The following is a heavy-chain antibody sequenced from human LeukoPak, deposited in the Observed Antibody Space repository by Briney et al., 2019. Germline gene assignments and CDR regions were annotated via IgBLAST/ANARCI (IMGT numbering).Heavy chain of an antibody. J-gene: IGHJ6*02. CDR3: ARDYYYDSSGYYYGMDV. CDR1: GGSISSYY. CDR2: IYTSGST. D-gene: IGHD3-22*01. Sequence: SETLSLTCTVSGGSISSYYWSWIRQPAGKGLEWIGRIYTSGSTNYNPSLKSRVTMSVDTSKNQFSLKLSSVTAADTAVYYCARDYYYDSSGYYYGMDVWGQGTTVTVSS. V-gene: IGHV4-4*07.